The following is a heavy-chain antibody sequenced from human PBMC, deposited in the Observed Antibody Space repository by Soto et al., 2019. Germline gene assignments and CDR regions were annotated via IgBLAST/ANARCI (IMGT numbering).Heavy chain of an antibody. J-gene: IGHJ1*01. CDR3: VARGMF. V-gene: IGHV1-8*01. D-gene: IGHD3-10*01. CDR1: GYTFINFD. CDR2: MSPSTGNT. Sequence: QVQLVQSGAEVKKPGASVKVSCKASGYTFINFDINWVRQVAGRGLEWMGWMSPSTGNTGSAQKFQGRVTLTRNTSISTAYMELRSLRPEDTAVYFCVARGMFGGQGTLVTVSS.